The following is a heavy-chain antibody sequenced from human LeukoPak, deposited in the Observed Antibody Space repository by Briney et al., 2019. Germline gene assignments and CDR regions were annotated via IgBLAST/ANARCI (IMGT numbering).Heavy chain of an antibody. CDR2: IYYTGST. Sequence: SETLSLTCTVSGGSIDSYYWSWIRQPPGKGLEWIGYIYYTGSTEYHPSLKSRVTISLDTSKNQFSLKLTSVTAADTAVYYCSRVYQSAEYYFDYWGQGNLVSVSS. CDR3: SRVYQSAEYYFDY. CDR1: GGSIDSYY. J-gene: IGHJ4*02. V-gene: IGHV4-59*01. D-gene: IGHD2-2*01.